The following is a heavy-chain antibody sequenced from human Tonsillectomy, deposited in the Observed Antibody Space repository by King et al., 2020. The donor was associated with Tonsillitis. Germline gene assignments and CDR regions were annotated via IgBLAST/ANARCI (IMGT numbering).Heavy chain of an antibody. D-gene: IGHD3-10*01. CDR2: ISAYNGNT. CDR1: GYTFTSYG. J-gene: IGHJ4*02. CDR3: ARDERVGEYYGSGGYVQHDY. V-gene: IGHV1-18*01. Sequence: QLVQSGAEVKKPGASVKVSCKASGYTFTSYGISWVRQAPGQGLEWMGWISAYNGNTNYAQTLQGRVTMTTDTSTSTAYMDLRSLRSDDTAVYYCARDERVGEYYGSGGYVQHDYWGQGGLGNGSS.